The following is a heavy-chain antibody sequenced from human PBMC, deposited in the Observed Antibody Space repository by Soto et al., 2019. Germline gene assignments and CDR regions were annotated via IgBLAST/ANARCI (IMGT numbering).Heavy chain of an antibody. CDR1: GYTFNRYN. J-gene: IGHJ4*02. CDR3: ARQGATNEGPSDY. CDR2: ISTYSSYI. V-gene: IGHV3-21*01. Sequence: PGGSLRLSCAASGYTFNRYNMNWVRQAPGKGLEWVSFISTYSSYIYYADSVKGRFTISRDNANNSLFLQMNSLRAEDTAVYYCARQGATNEGPSDYWGQGTLVTVSS.